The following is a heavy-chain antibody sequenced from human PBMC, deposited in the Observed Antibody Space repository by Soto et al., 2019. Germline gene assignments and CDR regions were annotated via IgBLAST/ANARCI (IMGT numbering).Heavy chain of an antibody. CDR3: ARALILTGYYIHDAFDI. D-gene: IGHD3-9*01. CDR2: IYYSGST. Sequence: QVQLQESGPGLVKPSETLSLTCTVSGGSISSYYWSWIRQPPGKGLEWIGYIYYSGSTNYNPSLKSRATISVDTSKNQFSLKLSSVTAADTAVYYCARALILTGYYIHDAFDIWGPGTMVTVSS. CDR1: GGSISSYY. J-gene: IGHJ3*02. V-gene: IGHV4-59*01.